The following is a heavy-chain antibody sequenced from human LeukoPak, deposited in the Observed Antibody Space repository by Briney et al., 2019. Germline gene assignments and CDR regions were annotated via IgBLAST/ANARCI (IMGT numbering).Heavy chain of an antibody. J-gene: IGHJ4*02. D-gene: IGHD3-10*01. CDR1: GGSISSGGYS. V-gene: IGHV4-30-2*01. CDR2: IYHSGST. Sequence: SQTLSLTCAVSGGSISSGGYSWSWIRQPPGKGLEWIGYIYHSGSTYYNPSLKSRVTISVDRSENQFSLKLSSVTAADTAVYYCARADYGSGSYSLDFWGQGTLVTVSS. CDR3: ARADYGSGSYSLDF.